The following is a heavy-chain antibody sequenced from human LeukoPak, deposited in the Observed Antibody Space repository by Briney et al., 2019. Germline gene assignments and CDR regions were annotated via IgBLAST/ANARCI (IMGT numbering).Heavy chain of an antibody. CDR1: GYSFTSYW. V-gene: IGHV5-10-1*01. D-gene: IGHD6-13*01. Sequence: GESLKISCQGSGYSFTSYWISWVRQMPGKGLEWMGRIDPSDSYTNYSPSFQGHVTISADKSISTAYLQWSSLKASDTAMYYCARFPPLIAAAGDYYYYGMDVWGQGTTVTVSS. CDR2: IDPSDSYT. J-gene: IGHJ6*02. CDR3: ARFPPLIAAAGDYYYYGMDV.